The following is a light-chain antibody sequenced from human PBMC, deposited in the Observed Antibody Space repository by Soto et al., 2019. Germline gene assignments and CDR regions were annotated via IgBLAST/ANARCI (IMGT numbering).Light chain of an antibody. CDR3: QQYDSSPWT. V-gene: IGKV3-20*01. CDR1: QSVSGSS. Sequence: EILLTQSPGTLSLSPGERVTLSCRASQSVSGSSLAWYQQKPGQAPRLVIYGASTRAPGIPDRFSGSGSGTDFTVTISRLEPEDFAVYYCQQYDSSPWTFGQGTKVESK. J-gene: IGKJ1*01. CDR2: GAS.